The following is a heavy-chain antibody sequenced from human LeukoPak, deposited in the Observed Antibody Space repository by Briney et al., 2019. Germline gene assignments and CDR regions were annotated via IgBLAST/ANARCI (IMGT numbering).Heavy chain of an antibody. J-gene: IGHJ6*02. CDR2: ISSSSSHI. Sequence: GRSLRLSCAASGFTFVDYAMHCVRQAPGKGLECLSSISSSSSHIYYSDSVNGRFTIARDNAKNTLYLQMNSLRAEDTAVYYCARDKISGYSSSHESAGYYYGMDVWGQGTTVTVSS. CDR3: ARDKISGYSSSHESAGYYYGMDV. V-gene: IGHV3-21*01. D-gene: IGHD6-13*01. CDR1: GFTFVDYA.